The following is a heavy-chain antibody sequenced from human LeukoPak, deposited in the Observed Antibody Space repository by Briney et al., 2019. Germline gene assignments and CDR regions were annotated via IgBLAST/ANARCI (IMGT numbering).Heavy chain of an antibody. CDR3: AREVYYGSGSYNYYYYMDV. CDR1: GFTFSSYA. Sequence: GGSLRLSCAASGFTFSSYAMHWVRQAPGKGLEWVAVISYDGSNKYYADSVKGRFTISRDNAKNSLYLQMNSLRAEDTALYYCAREVYYGSGSYNYYYYMDVWGKGTTVTVSS. J-gene: IGHJ6*03. D-gene: IGHD3-10*01. V-gene: IGHV3-30*04. CDR2: ISYDGSNK.